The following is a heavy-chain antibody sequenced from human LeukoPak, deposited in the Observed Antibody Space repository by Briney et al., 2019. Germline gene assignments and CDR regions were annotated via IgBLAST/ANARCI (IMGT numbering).Heavy chain of an antibody. CDR2: ISSSGSTM. D-gene: IGHD5/OR15-5a*01. J-gene: IGHJ3*02. CDR1: GFTLITYS. CDR3: ARLMSNAFDI. V-gene: IGHV3-48*01. Sequence: GGSLRLSCAASGFTLITYSLNWIRQSPGKGLEWVSYISSSGSTMYYADSVKGRFIISRDSAKNSLYLQMNTLRAEDTAVYYCARLMSNAFDIWGQGAMVTVSS.